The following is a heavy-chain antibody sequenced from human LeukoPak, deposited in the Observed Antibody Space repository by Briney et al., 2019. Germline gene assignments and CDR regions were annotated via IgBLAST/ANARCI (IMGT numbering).Heavy chain of an antibody. Sequence: AGGSLRLSCAASGFTFSSYSMNWVRQAPGKGLEWVSSISSSSSYIYYADSVKGRFTISRDNAKNSLYLQMNSLRAEDTAVYYCARTRQLLWFGDFDYWGQGTLVTVSS. J-gene: IGHJ4*02. V-gene: IGHV3-21*01. CDR3: ARTRQLLWFGDFDY. D-gene: IGHD3-10*01. CDR1: GFTFSSYS. CDR2: ISSSSSYI.